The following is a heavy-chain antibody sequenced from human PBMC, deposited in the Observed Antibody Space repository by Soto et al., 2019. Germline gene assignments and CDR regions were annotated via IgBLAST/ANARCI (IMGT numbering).Heavy chain of an antibody. V-gene: IGHV6-1*01. CDR3: ARGVVDSSGWYLIYYFDY. D-gene: IGHD6-19*01. CDR2: TYYRSKWYN. CDR1: GDSVSSNSAA. Sequence: QVQLQQSGPGLVKPSQTLSLTCAISGDSVSSNSAAWNWIRQSPSRGLEWLGRTYYRSKWYNDYAVSVNSRITINPDTSKNQFSLQLNSVTPEDTAVYYCARGVVDSSGWYLIYYFDYWGQGTLVTVSS. J-gene: IGHJ4*02.